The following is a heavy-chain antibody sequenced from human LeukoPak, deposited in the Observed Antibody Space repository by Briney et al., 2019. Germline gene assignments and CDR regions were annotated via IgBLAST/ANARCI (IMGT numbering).Heavy chain of an antibody. J-gene: IGHJ3*02. CDR1: GYSISSGYY. Sequence: SETLSLTCTVSGYSISSGYYWGWIRQPPGKGLEWIGSIYHSGITYYNPSLKSRVTISVDTSKSQFSLKLSSVTAADTAVYFCARGPYSYDSSGAFDIWGQGTMVTVSS. CDR3: ARGPYSYDSSGAFDI. V-gene: IGHV4-38-2*02. CDR2: IYHSGIT. D-gene: IGHD3-22*01.